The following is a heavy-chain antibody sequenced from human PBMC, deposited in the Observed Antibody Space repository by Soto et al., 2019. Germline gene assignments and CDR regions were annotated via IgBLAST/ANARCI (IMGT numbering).Heavy chain of an antibody. CDR1: GYTFTSYG. CDR2: ISAYNGNT. D-gene: IGHD3-22*01. Sequence: GASVKVSCKASGYTFTSYGISWVRQAPGQGLEWMGWISAYNGNTNYAQKLQGRVTMTTDTSTSTAYMELRSLRSDDTAVYYCARDNYYDSSGYYRPFDYWGQGTLVTVSS. CDR3: ARDNYYDSSGYYRPFDY. J-gene: IGHJ4*02. V-gene: IGHV1-18*01.